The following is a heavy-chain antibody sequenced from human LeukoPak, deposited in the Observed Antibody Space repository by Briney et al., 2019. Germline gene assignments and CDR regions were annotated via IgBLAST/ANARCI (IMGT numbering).Heavy chain of an antibody. CDR3: AKEIVPYGGKSNWDRGAFDI. D-gene: IGHD4-23*01. V-gene: IGHV4-4*07. J-gene: IGHJ3*02. Sequence: SETLSLTCTVSGGSINSYYWSWIRQPAGKGLEWIGRIYSSGTTNYNPSLQSRVTMSVDTSENQFSLKLSSVTAADTAVYYCAKEIVPYGGKSNWDRGAFDIWGQGTMVTVSS. CDR2: IYSSGTT. CDR1: GGSINSYY.